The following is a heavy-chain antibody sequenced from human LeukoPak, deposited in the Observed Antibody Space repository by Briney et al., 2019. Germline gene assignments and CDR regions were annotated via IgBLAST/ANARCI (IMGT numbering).Heavy chain of an antibody. Sequence: SVKVSCKASGGTFSSYAISWVRQAPGQGLEWMGGIIPIFGTANYAQKFQGRVTITADESTSTAYTELSSLRSEDTAVYYCARGGCSGGSCYSGAFDIWGQGTMVTVSS. V-gene: IGHV1-69*01. CDR2: IIPIFGTA. D-gene: IGHD2-15*01. CDR1: GGTFSSYA. J-gene: IGHJ3*02. CDR3: ARGGCSGGSCYSGAFDI.